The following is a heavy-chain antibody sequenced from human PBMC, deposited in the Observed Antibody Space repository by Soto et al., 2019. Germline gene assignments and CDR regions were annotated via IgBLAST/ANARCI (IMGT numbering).Heavy chain of an antibody. J-gene: IGHJ4*02. CDR1: GGSISGGDCY. CDR3: VSGYPWVGFDY. D-gene: IGHD3-3*01. V-gene: IGHV4-30-4*01. Sequence: SETLCLTCTVSGGSISGGDCYWSWIRQPPGKGLEWIGYIYYSGSASYNPSLKSRVTISVDTSKNQVSLKLSSVTAADTAVYNCVSGYPWVGFDYWGQGTLVTVSS. CDR2: IYYSGSA.